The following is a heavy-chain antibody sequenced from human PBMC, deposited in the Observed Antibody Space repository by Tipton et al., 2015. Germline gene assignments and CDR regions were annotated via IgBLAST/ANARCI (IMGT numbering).Heavy chain of an antibody. D-gene: IGHD3-22*01. J-gene: IGHJ4*02. CDR3: ARVFGLDEISGYYLNY. CDR1: GGSFSDYY. CDR2: INLSEST. Sequence: GLVKPSETLSLTCAVYGGSFSDYYWTWVRQAPGKGLEWIGEINLSESTSYNPSLKSRVSISVDTSKNQFSLKLSSVTAADTAVYYCARVFGLDEISGYYLNYWGRGNLVTVCS. V-gene: IGHV4-34*01.